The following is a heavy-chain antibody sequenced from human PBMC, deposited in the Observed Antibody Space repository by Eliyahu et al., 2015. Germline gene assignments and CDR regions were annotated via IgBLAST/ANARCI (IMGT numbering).Heavy chain of an antibody. V-gene: IGHV3-30*03. CDR3: ARDAVEEVATVALGD. D-gene: IGHD3-16*01. CDR1: GFIFRPYG. CDR2: ISYDGSDK. Sequence: QVQLVESGGGVVQPGRSLRLSCAASGFIFRPYGMHWVRQAPGKGLEWVSVISYDGSDKYYAASVKGRFTISRDNSKNTLYLQLSSLRVEDTAVYYCARDAVEEVATVALGDWGQGTLVTVSS. J-gene: IGHJ4*02.